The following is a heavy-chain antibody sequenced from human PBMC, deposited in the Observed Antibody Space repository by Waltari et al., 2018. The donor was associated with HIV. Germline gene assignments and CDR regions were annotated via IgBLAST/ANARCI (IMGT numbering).Heavy chain of an antibody. Sequence: QVQLVQSGAEVKKPGASVKVSCKASGYTFPAYYMHWVRQAPGQGLEWMGWSNPDSGGTNCAQKLQGRVTMTRDTSISTAYMELSRLGSDDTAVYYCARDDCSGGSCLDYWGQGTLVTVSS. J-gene: IGHJ4*02. D-gene: IGHD2-15*01. V-gene: IGHV1-2*02. CDR1: GYTFPAYY. CDR2: SNPDSGGT. CDR3: ARDDCSGGSCLDY.